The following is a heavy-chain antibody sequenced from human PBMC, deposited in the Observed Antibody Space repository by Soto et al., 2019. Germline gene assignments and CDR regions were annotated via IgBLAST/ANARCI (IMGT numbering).Heavy chain of an antibody. D-gene: IGHD5-12*01. Sequence: EVQLLESGGGLVQPGGSLRLSCAASGFTFNKYAMSWVRQAPGKGLEWVSVISGGGDTTYYADSVKGRFTMSRDNSRNTLSLPMNSLRAEDTAVYYCAKDGDGYNDADYFQHWGQGTLGTVS. J-gene: IGHJ1*01. V-gene: IGHV3-23*01. CDR2: ISGGGDTT. CDR3: AKDGDGYNDADYFQH. CDR1: GFTFNKYA.